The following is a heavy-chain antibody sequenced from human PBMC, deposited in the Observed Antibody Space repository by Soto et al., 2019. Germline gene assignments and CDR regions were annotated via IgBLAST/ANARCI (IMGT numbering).Heavy chain of an antibody. D-gene: IGHD1-26*01. J-gene: IGHJ4*02. CDR3: AIFGDSGTREY. Sequence: EVQLVESGGVVVQPGRSLRLSCAASGFTFDDYTMHWVRQAPGKGLEWVSLISWDGGSTYYADSVKGRFTISRDNSKNSLYLQMNSLRTEDTALYYCAIFGDSGTREYWGQGTLVTVSS. CDR1: GFTFDDYT. V-gene: IGHV3-43*01. CDR2: ISWDGGST.